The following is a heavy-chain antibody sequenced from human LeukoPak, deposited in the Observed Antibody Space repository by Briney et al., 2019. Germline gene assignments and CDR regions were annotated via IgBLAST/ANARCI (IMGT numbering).Heavy chain of an antibody. J-gene: IGHJ3*02. CDR1: GYTFTGYY. V-gene: IGHV1-2*04. CDR2: INPDSDGT. CDR3: ARGTLTAPRSAFDI. D-gene: IGHD1-14*01. Sequence: GASVKVSCRASGYTFTGYYMSWVRQAPGQGLEWMGWINPDSDGTHYAQNFQGWVTMTRDTSISTAYMELSRLRSDDTAVYYCARGTLTAPRSAFDIWGQGTMVTVSS.